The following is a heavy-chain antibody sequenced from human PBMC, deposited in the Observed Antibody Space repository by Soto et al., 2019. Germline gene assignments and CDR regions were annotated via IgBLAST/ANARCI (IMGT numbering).Heavy chain of an antibody. J-gene: IGHJ4*02. CDR3: AKGEYLDGSGSFYEIGF. CDR1: GFTFDDYA. V-gene: IGHV3-23*01. CDR2: ISRSGGNT. Sequence: GGSLRLSCAASGFTFDDYAMHWVRQAPGKGLEWVSGISRSGGNTYYADSVKGRFTISRDNSKNTLYLQINSLRAEDTALYYCAKGEYLDGSGSFYEIGFWGLGTLVTVSS. D-gene: IGHD3-10*01.